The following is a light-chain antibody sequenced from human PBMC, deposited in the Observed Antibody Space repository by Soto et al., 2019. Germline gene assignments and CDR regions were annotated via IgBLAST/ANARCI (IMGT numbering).Light chain of an antibody. CDR1: SSNIGGNS. CDR2: DDN. V-gene: IGLV1-51*01. J-gene: IGLJ1*01. CDR3: GSWDSILSAHV. Sequence: QSVLTQPPSESAAPGQKVTISCSGSSSNIGGNSVSWYQQLPGTAPKLLIYDDNKRPSGIPDRFSGSKSGTSSTLGITGFQTGDEAYYYCGSWDSILSAHVFGTGTKVTVL.